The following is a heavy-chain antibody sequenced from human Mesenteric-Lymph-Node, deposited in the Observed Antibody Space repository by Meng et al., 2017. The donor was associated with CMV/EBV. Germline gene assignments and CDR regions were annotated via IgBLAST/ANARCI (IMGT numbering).Heavy chain of an antibody. J-gene: IGHJ5*02. Sequence: ASVKVSCKASGYTFTDYYVTWVRQAPGQGLEWMGWINPKTGSTKYAENFQGRVTMTRDTSISTTYMDVSSLRSDDTAVYYCARDGVPGANWFDPWGQGTLVTVSS. CDR3: ARDGVPGANWFDP. V-gene: IGHV1-2*02. CDR2: INPKTGST. CDR1: GYTFTDYY. D-gene: IGHD6-19*01.